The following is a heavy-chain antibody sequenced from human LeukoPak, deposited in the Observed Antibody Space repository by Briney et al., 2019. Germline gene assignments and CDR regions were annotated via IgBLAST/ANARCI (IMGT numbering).Heavy chain of an antibody. CDR1: GFTFSSYA. CDR2: ISGSGGST. Sequence: PGGSLRLSCAASGFTFSSYAMSWVRQAPGKGLEWVSAISGSGGSTYHTDSVKGRFTISRDNSKNTLYLQMNSLRAEDTAVYYCAKDRDKLGYCSSTSCAPGAPTDYWGQGTLVTVSS. J-gene: IGHJ4*02. D-gene: IGHD2-2*01. V-gene: IGHV3-23*01. CDR3: AKDRDKLGYCSSTSCAPGAPTDY.